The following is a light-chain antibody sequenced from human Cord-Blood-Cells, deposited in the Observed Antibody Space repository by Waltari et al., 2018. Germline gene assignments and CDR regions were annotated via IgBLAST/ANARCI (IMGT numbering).Light chain of an antibody. J-gene: IGLJ1*01. CDR1: SSDVGGYHY. V-gene: IGLV2-8*01. CDR3: SSYAGSNNYV. Sequence: QSALTQPPSASGSPGQSVTISCTRTSSDVGGYHYVPWYQQHPGKAPKLMIYEVSKRPSGVPDRFSGSKSGNTASLTVSGLQAEDEADYYCSSYAGSNNYVFGTGTKVTVL. CDR2: EVS.